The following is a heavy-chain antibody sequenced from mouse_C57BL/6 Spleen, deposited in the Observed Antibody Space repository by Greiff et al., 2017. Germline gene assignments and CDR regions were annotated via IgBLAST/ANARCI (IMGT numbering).Heavy chain of an antibody. CDR1: GYTFTDYY. D-gene: IGHD4-1*01. J-gene: IGHJ3*01. V-gene: IGHV1-19*01. CDR3: ASANWDVWFAY. Sequence: EVQLQQSGPVLVKPGASVKMSCKASGYTFTDYYMNWVKQSHGKSLEWIGVINPYNGGTSYNQKFKGKATLTVDKSSSTAYMELNSLTSEDSAVYSCASANWDVWFAYWGQGTLVTVSA. CDR2: INPYNGGT.